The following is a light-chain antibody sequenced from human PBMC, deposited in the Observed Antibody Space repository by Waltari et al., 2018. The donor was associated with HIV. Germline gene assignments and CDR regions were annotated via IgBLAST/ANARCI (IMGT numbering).Light chain of an antibody. CDR2: DVD. CDR1: DRDLGSYNF. J-gene: IGLJ3*02. Sequence: SAVTQPASVSGLPGQSIPLSCSGYDRDLGSYNFFFWYQQHPGTLPRLILYDVDSRASGISDRFSGSMSGHTASLNISGLRAEDEADYYCASFTGDHTLVFGGGTKVTVL. V-gene: IGLV2-14*03. CDR3: ASFTGDHTLV.